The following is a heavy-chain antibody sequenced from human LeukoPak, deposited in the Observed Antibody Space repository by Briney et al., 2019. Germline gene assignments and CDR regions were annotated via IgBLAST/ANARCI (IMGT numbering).Heavy chain of an antibody. CDR1: GGTFSSYT. CDR2: IIPILGIA. J-gene: IGHJ6*02. V-gene: IGHV1-69*02. CDR3: ARTYSSGSANYYYYYGMDV. D-gene: IGHD6-19*01. Sequence: SVKVSCKASGGTFSSYTISWVRQAPGQGLEWVGRIIPILGIANYAQKLQGRVTITADKSTSTAYMELSSLRSEDTAVYYCARTYSSGSANYYYYYGMDVWGQGTTVTVSS.